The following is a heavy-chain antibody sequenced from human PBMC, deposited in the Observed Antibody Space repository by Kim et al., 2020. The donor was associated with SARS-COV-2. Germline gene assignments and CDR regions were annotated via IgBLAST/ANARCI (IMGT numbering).Heavy chain of an antibody. Sequence: GGSLRLSCAASRFTFGIYAMSWARQAPGKGLEWVSTISDSGRNTHYADSVKGRFTNSRDNSMNTLYLQMNSLRAEDTAVYYCDASDYWGQGTLVTVSS. CDR3: DASDY. CDR2: ISDSGRNT. V-gene: IGHV3-23*01. J-gene: IGHJ4*02. CDR1: RFTFGIYA.